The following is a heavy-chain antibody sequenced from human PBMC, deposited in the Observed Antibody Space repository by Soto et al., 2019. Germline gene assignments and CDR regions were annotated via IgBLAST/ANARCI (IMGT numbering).Heavy chain of an antibody. CDR1: GYTFTSYY. V-gene: IGHV1-8*01. Sequence: QVQLVQSGAEVKKPWASVKVSCKASGYTFTSYYMNWVRQATGQGLEWMGWMNPNSGNTGYAQKFQGRVTMTRNTCKSTAYMDLSSLRYEDTAVYYCASTTTVPTFDAFAIWGQGRIVTVSS. CDR2: MNPNSGNT. CDR3: ASTTTVPTFDAFAI. J-gene: IGHJ3*02. D-gene: IGHD4-17*01.